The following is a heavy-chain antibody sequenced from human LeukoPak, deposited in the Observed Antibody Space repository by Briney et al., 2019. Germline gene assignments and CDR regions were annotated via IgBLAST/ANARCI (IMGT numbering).Heavy chain of an antibody. J-gene: IGHJ4*02. CDR1: GFTFSNYE. V-gene: IGHV3-48*03. Sequence: SGGSLRLSCAASGFTFSNYEMNWVRQAAGRGLEWVSYISSSGSTIKNADSVKGRFTISRDNAKNSLYLQMNSLRAEDTAVYYCCGASFNYWGQGTLVTVSS. D-gene: IGHD2-21*01. CDR2: ISSSGSTI. CDR3: CGASFNY.